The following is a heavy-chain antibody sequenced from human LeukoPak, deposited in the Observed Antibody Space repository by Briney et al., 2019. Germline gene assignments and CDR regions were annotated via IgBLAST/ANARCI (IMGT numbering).Heavy chain of an antibody. D-gene: IGHD3-10*02. CDR3: AELGITMIGGV. J-gene: IGHJ6*04. V-gene: IGHV3-21*01. CDR1: GFTFSSYS. Sequence: GALRLSWAASGFTFSSYSMNWVRQAPGKGLEWVSSISSSSSYIYYADSVKGRFTISRDNAKNSLYLQMNSLRAEDTAVYYCAELGITMIGGVWGKGTTVTISS. CDR2: ISSSSSYI.